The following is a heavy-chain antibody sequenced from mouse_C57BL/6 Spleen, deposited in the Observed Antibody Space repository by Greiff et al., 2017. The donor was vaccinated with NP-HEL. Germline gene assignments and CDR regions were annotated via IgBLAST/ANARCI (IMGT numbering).Heavy chain of an antibody. CDR3: ARKGYYLYYFDY. Sequence: EVKVVESGGGLVQPGGSLKLSCAASGFTFSDYYMYWVRQTPEKRLEWVAYISNGGGSTYYPDTVKGRFTISRDNAKNTLYLQMSRLKSEDTAMYYCARKGYYLYYFDYWGQGTTLTVSS. CDR2: ISNGGGST. CDR1: GFTFSDYY. D-gene: IGHD2-3*01. J-gene: IGHJ2*01. V-gene: IGHV5-12*01.